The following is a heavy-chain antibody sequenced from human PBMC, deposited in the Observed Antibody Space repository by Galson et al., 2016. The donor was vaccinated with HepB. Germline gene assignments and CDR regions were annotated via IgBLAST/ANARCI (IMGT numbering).Heavy chain of an antibody. Sequence: SVKVSCKASGGTFSSYAISWVRQAPGEGLGWMGGIIPLFGTANYTQKFQGRLTITADESTSTAYMELSSLRAEDTAIYYCARGKKAFDYWGQGTLVTVSS. CDR3: ARGKKAFDY. CDR2: IIPLFGTA. D-gene: IGHD4-23*01. J-gene: IGHJ4*02. V-gene: IGHV1-69*13. CDR1: GGTFSSYA.